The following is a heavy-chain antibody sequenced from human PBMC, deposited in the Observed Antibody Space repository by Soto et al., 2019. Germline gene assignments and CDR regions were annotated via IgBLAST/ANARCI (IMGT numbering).Heavy chain of an antibody. J-gene: IGHJ5*02. V-gene: IGHV4-31*03. CDR2: IYSSGST. D-gene: IGHD3-10*01. CDR1: GGSIISGAYY. Sequence: QVQLQESGPGLVKPSQTLSLTCTVSGGSIISGAYYWSWIRQHPGKGLEWIGYIYSSGSTYYNPSLKSRVTISLNTSKNQFSLKLSSVTAADTAVYYCARGRRFGESDPWGQGTLVTVSS. CDR3: ARGRRFGESDP.